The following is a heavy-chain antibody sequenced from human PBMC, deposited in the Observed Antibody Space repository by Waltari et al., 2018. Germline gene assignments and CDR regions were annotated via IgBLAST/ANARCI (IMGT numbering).Heavy chain of an antibody. D-gene: IGHD6-13*01. Sequence: QVQLVQSGAEVKKPGASVKVSCKASGYTFTSYYMHWVRQAPGQGLEWMGIINPSGGSTSYAQKFQGRVTMTRDTSKNQFSLKLSSVTAADTAVYYCAISAADGPYFDYWGQGTLVTVSS. CDR3: AISAADGPYFDY. CDR2: INPSGGST. CDR1: GYTFTSYY. J-gene: IGHJ4*02. V-gene: IGHV1-46*01.